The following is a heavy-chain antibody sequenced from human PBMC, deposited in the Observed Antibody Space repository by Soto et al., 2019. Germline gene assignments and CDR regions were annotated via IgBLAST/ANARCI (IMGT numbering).Heavy chain of an antibody. Sequence: WGSLRLSCAASGFTFGSYEMNWVRQAPGKGLEWVSYISSSGSIIYYADSVKGRFTISRDNSMNTVYLQMNSLRADDTALYYCAKNSGWFNTWGQGALVTVSS. D-gene: IGHD3-10*01. CDR2: ISSSGSII. V-gene: IGHV3-48*03. CDR1: GFTFGSYE. CDR3: AKNSGWFNT. J-gene: IGHJ5*02.